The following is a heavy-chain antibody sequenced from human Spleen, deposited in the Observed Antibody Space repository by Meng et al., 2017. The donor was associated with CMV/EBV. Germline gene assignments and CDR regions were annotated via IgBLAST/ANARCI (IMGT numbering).Heavy chain of an antibody. J-gene: IGHJ4*02. CDR2: ISSGASTM. CDR3: TREVSGSTYFDY. CDR1: GFTFSIYA. D-gene: IGHD1-26*01. Sequence: GGSLRLSCTGSGFTFSIYAMSWVRQAPGKGLEWISYISSGASTMYYADSVKGRFTISRDNAKNSLYLQMNSLRGEDTAVYYCTREVSGSTYFDYWGQGALVTVSS. V-gene: IGHV3-11*01.